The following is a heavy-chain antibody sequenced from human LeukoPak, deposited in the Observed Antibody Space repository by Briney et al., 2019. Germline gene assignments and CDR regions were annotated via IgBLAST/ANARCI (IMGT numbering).Heavy chain of an antibody. CDR3: AKDSSLAAADS. CDR1: GFTFSNYG. CDR2: ISYDGSNK. V-gene: IGHV3-30*18. D-gene: IGHD6-13*01. J-gene: IGHJ4*02. Sequence: GRSLRLSCAASGFTFSNYGMHWVRQAPGKGLEWVAVISYDGSNKYYADSVKGRFTISRDNSKNTLYLQMNSLRAEDTAVYYCAKDSSLAAADSCGEGNLVTASS.